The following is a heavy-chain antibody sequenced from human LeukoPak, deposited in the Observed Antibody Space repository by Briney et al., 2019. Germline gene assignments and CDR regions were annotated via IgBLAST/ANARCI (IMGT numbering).Heavy chain of an antibody. CDR2: IYYSGST. D-gene: IGHD3-10*01. Sequence: PSETLSLTCTVSGGSISSYYWSWIRQPPGKGLEWIGYIYYSGSTNYNPSLKSRVTISVDTFKNQFSLKLSSVTAADTAVYYCARWRVSDFDCWGQGTLVTVSS. CDR3: ARWRVSDFDC. CDR1: GGSISSYY. V-gene: IGHV4-59*01. J-gene: IGHJ4*02.